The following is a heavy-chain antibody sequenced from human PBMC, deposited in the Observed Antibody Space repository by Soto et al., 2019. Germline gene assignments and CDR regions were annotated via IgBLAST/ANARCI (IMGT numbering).Heavy chain of an antibody. D-gene: IGHD3-10*01. J-gene: IGHJ4*02. CDR1: GDTFTFYS. CDR3: ASSYGSGYRAFDY. V-gene: IGHV1-69*02. CDR2: INPILSMS. Sequence: QVQLVQSGAEVKKPGSSVRVSCTASGDTFTFYSINWVRQAPGLGLEWMGRINPILSMSNYAQRFQGRVTMTADKSTSTAYMELSILRAEDTAMYYCASSYGSGYRAFDYWGQGALVTVSS.